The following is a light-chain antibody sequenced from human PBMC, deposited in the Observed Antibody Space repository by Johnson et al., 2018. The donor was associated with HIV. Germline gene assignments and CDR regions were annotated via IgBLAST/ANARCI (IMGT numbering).Light chain of an antibody. CDR3: GTWDSSLSAPYI. V-gene: IGLV1-51*01. CDR1: SSNIENNY. CDR2: DNT. Sequence: QSVLTQPPSVSAAPGQRVTISCSGNSSNIENNYVSWYQQFPERAPKLLIYDNTKRPTGITDRFSGSKSGTSATLGITGLQTGDEADYYCGTWDSSLSAPYIFGTGTKVTVL. J-gene: IGLJ1*01.